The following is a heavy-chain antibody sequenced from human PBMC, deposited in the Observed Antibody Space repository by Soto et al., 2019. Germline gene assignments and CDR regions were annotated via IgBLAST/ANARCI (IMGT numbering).Heavy chain of an antibody. Sequence: QVQLVQSVTELRKPGASVKLSCKASGYIFTKYYIAWVRQAPGHGLEGMGMINGYNGKANYGRDFRGRVIMTTDTSTNTAYMDLRSLTSDDTGVYYCVRWDGFFGAGGVDWGQGTLVTVSS. J-gene: IGHJ4*02. V-gene: IGHV1-18*01. CDR2: INGYNGKA. D-gene: IGHD3-16*01. CDR3: VRWDGFFGAGGVD. CDR1: GYIFTKYY.